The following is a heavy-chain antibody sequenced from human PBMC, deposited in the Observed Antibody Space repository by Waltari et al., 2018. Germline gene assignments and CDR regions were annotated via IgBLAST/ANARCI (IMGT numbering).Heavy chain of an antibody. Sequence: QLQLQESGPGLVKPSETLSLPCTVSGGSLSSSSYYWGWIRQPPGKGLEWIGSIYYSGSTYYNPSLKSRVTISVDTSKNQFSLKLSSVTAADTAVYYCARRRSGYLFDYWGQGTLVTVSS. V-gene: IGHV4-39*01. CDR2: IYYSGST. CDR3: ARRRSGYLFDY. D-gene: IGHD3-22*01. CDR1: GGSLSSSSYY. J-gene: IGHJ4*02.